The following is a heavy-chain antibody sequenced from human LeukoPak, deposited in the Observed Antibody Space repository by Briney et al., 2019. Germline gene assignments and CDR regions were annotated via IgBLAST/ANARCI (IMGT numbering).Heavy chain of an antibody. V-gene: IGHV3-11*01. D-gene: IGHD3-10*01. CDR3: ASNYGSGSYYSP. J-gene: IGHJ5*02. Sequence: KSGGSLRLSCAASGFTFSDYYMSWIRQAPGKGLEWVSYISSSGSTIYYADSVKGRFTISRDNAKNSLYLQMNSLRAEDTAVYYCASNYGSGSYYSPWGQGTLVTVSS. CDR1: GFTFSDYY. CDR2: ISSSGSTI.